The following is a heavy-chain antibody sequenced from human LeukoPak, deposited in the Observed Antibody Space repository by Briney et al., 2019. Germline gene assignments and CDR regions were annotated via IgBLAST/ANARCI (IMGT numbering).Heavy chain of an antibody. J-gene: IGHJ4*02. CDR3: ARGGEMATLLFYYFDY. D-gene: IGHD5-24*01. CDR2: ISGSGGST. CDR1: GFTFSSFA. V-gene: IGHV3-23*01. Sequence: GGSLRLSCAASGFTFSSFAMSWVRQAPGKGLEWVSAISGSGGSTYYADSVKGRFTISRDNAKNSLYLQMNSLRAEDTAVYYCARGGEMATLLFYYFDYWGQGTLVTVSA.